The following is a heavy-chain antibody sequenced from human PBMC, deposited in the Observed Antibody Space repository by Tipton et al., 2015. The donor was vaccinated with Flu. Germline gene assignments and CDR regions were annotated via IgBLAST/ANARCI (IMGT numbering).Heavy chain of an antibody. CDR2: INWNGGST. D-gene: IGHD2-15*01. J-gene: IGHJ3*02. CDR3: ARLGYCSGGSCYSGLRGAFDI. CDR1: GFTFDDYG. Sequence: SLRLSCAASGFTFDDYGMSWVRQAPGKGLEWVSGINWNGGSTGYADSVKGRFTISRDNAKNSLYLQMNSLRAEDTALYHCARLGYCSGGSCYSGLRGAFDIRGQGTMVTVSS. V-gene: IGHV3-20*01.